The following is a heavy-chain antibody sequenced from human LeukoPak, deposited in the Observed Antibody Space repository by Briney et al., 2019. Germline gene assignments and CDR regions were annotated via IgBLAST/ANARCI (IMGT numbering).Heavy chain of an antibody. CDR2: IYYSGST. Sequence: SETLSLTCTVSGGSISSGGYYWSWIRQHPGKGLEWIGYIYYSGSTYYNPSLKSRVTISVDTSKNQFSLKLSSVTAADTAVYYCAYGSGYKGSRFDYWGQGTLVTVSS. CDR3: AYGSGYKGSRFDY. CDR1: GGSISSGGYY. D-gene: IGHD3-22*01. V-gene: IGHV4-31*03. J-gene: IGHJ4*02.